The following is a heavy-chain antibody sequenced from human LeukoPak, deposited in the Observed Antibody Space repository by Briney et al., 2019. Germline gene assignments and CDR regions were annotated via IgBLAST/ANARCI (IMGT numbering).Heavy chain of an antibody. CDR1: GFTFSSYS. Sequence: GGSLRLSCAASGFTFSSYSMNWVRQAPGKGLEWVSSISSSSSYIYYADSVKGRFTISRDNAKNSLYLQMNSLRAEDTAVYYCARVRYGSGWYFDYWGQGTLVTVSS. CDR3: ARVRYGSGWYFDY. CDR2: ISSSSSYI. D-gene: IGHD6-19*01. J-gene: IGHJ4*02. V-gene: IGHV3-21*01.